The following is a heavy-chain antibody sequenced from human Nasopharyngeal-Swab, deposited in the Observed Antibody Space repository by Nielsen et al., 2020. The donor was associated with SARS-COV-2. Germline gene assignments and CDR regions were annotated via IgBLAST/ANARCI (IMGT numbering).Heavy chain of an antibody. V-gene: IGHV3-74*01. J-gene: IGHJ4*02. CDR2: INSDGSRT. Sequence: GESLKISCATSGFSFSNSWMDWVRQAPGKGLVWVSRINSDGSRTGYADAVKGRFTISRDNSKNTIYLQMNSLRAEDTAVYFCARDFDKTGDWGQGTLVTVSS. CDR3: ARDFDKTGD. D-gene: IGHD7-27*01. CDR1: GFSFSNSW.